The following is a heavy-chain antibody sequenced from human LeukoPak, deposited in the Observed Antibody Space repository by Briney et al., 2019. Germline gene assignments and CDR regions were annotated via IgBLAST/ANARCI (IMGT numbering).Heavy chain of an antibody. J-gene: IGHJ4*02. V-gene: IGHV4-61*01. D-gene: IGHD6-19*01. CDR2: IYYSGST. Sequence: SETLSLTCTVSGGSVSSGSYYWSWIRQPPGKGLEWIGYIYYSGSTNYHPSLKSRVTISVDTSKNQLSLKLSSVTAADTAVYYCARLYSSGWYFDYWGQGTLVTVSS. CDR3: ARLYSSGWYFDY. CDR1: GGSVSSGSYY.